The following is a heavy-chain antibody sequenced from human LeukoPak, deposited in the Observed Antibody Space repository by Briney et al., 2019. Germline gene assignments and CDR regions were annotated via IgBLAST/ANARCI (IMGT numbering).Heavy chain of an antibody. Sequence: SETLSLTCTVSGGSISGYYWSWLRQPPGKGLEWVGYIYYSGSTNFNPSLKSRVTISADTSENQFSLKLTSVTAADTAVYYCARDPVGSNWFDPWGQGTLVTVSS. CDR3: ARDPVGSNWFDP. V-gene: IGHV4-59*01. D-gene: IGHD3-10*01. J-gene: IGHJ5*02. CDR2: IYYSGST. CDR1: GGSISGYY.